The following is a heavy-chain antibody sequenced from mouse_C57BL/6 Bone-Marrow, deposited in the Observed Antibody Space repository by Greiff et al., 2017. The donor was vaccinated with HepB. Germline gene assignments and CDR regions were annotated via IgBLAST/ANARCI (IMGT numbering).Heavy chain of an antibody. CDR1: GYAFSSYW. D-gene: IGHD1-1*01. V-gene: IGHV1-80*01. J-gene: IGHJ2*01. CDR3: ARLGTAVVEDYVDY. Sequence: VQLQQSGAELVKPGASVKISCKASGYAFSSYWMNWVKQRPGKGLEWIGQIYPGDGDTNYNGKFKGKATLTADKSSSTAYMQLSSLTSEDSAVYFCARLGTAVVEDYVDYWGQGTTLTVSS. CDR2: IYPGDGDT.